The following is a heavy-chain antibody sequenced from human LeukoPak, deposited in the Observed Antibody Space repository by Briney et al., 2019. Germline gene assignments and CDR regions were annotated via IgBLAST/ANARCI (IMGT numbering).Heavy chain of an antibody. J-gene: IGHJ6*02. CDR1: GYTLTELS. V-gene: IGHV1-24*01. D-gene: IGHD1-26*01. Sequence: ASVKVSCKVSGYTLTELSMHWVRQAPGKGLEWMGGFDPEDGETIYAQKFQGRVTMTEDTSTDTAYMELSSLRSEDTAVYYCATDFGTKSIVGAPYYYYGMDVWGQGTTVTVSS. CDR3: ATDFGTKSIVGAPYYYYGMDV. CDR2: FDPEDGET.